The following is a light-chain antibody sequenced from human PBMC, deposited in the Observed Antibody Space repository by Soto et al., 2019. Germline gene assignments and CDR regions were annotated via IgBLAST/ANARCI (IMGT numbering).Light chain of an antibody. J-gene: IGLJ1*01. V-gene: IGLV2-23*01. CDR1: SSDVGSYNL. CDR3: WSYAGSSTLGV. Sequence: SVLIQPAALAGSRGQSITISCTGTSSDVGSYNLVSWYQQHPGIAPKLMIYEGSRRPSGVSNRFSGSKSGNTASLTISGLQAEDEADYYCWSYAGSSTLGVFVTGTKVTVL. CDR2: EGS.